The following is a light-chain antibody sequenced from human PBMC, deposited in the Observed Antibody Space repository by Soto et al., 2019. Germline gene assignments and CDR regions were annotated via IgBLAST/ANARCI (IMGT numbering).Light chain of an antibody. Sequence: DIKMTQSPSSLSASVGDRVTITCRASQSISSYLNWYQQKPGKAPKLLIYAASSLQSGVPSRFSGSGSGTDFTPTISRLEPEDFAVYYCQQYGSSRWTFGQGTKVDI. CDR2: AAS. CDR3: QQYGSSRWT. J-gene: IGKJ1*01. CDR1: QSISSY. V-gene: IGKV1-39*01.